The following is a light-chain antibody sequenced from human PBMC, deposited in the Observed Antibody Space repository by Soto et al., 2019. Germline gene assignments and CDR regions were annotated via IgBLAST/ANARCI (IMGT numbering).Light chain of an antibody. CDR1: NSDIGGYNY. CDR2: GVT. J-gene: IGLJ2*01. CDR3: QSYDTSLSGAI. Sequence: QSALTQPASVSGSPGQSITISCTGTNSDIGGYNYVSWYQHLPGKAPKLLIYGVTNRPSGVPDRFSASKSGTSASLAITGLQGEDEANYYCQSYDTSLSGAIFGAGTKLTVL. V-gene: IGLV2-14*01.